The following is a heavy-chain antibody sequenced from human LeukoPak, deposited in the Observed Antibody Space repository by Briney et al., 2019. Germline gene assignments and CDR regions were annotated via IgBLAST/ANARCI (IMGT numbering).Heavy chain of an antibody. D-gene: IGHD3-22*01. CDR2: IYTSGST. Sequence: SETLSLTCTVSGNSISSGDYYWSWIRQPAGKGLEWIERIYTSGSTTYNPSLKSRVTISGDTSENQFSLRLSSVTAADTAVYYCARASYSYDISGWVPFDYWGQGTLVTVSS. J-gene: IGHJ4*02. CDR1: GNSISSGDYY. CDR3: ARASYSYDISGWVPFDY. V-gene: IGHV4-61*02.